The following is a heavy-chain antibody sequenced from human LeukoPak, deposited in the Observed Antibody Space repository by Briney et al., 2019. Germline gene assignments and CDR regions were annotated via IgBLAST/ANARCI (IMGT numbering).Heavy chain of an antibody. V-gene: IGHV1-2*02. D-gene: IGHD5-18*01. Sequence: ASVKVSCKASGYTFTGYYLHWVRQAPGRGLEWVGWINPDSAGTNYAQKFQGRVTMTRDTSISTVYMELWRLRSDDRAVYYCARVSGRGYSYGSFDYWGQGTLVTVSS. J-gene: IGHJ4*02. CDR3: ARVSGRGYSYGSFDY. CDR2: INPDSAGT. CDR1: GYTFTGYY.